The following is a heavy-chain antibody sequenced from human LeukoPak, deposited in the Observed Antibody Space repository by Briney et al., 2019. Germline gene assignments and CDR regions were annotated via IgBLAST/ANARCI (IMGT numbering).Heavy chain of an antibody. CDR3: ARGTAGYHSSYFDY. CDR1: GFTFSSPW. V-gene: IGHV3-74*01. D-gene: IGHD3-16*02. Sequence: GGSLRLSCAASGFTFSSPWMHWVRQAPGKGLVWVSRINSDGSATAYADSVKGRFTISRDNAENTLFLQMNSLRAEDTAVYYCARGTAGYHSSYFDYWGQGTLVTVSS. J-gene: IGHJ4*02. CDR2: INSDGSAT.